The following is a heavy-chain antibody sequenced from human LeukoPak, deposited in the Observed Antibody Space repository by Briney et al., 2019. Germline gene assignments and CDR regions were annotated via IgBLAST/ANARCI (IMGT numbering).Heavy chain of an antibody. J-gene: IGHJ6*02. V-gene: IGHV4-59*01. CDR2: IYYSGST. Sequence: KSSETLSLSCSVSDGSINSYYWNWIRRPPGKGLEWIGYIYYSGSTNYNPSLKSRVTISVDTSKNQFSLKLSSVTAADTAVYYCARAGAYYYDSSGYLKNYYYGMDVWGQGTTVTVSS. CDR1: DGSINSYY. CDR3: ARAGAYYYDSSGYLKNYYYGMDV. D-gene: IGHD3-22*01.